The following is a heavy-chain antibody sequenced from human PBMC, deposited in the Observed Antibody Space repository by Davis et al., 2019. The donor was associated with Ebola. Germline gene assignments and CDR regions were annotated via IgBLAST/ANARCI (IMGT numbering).Heavy chain of an antibody. CDR1: GGSISSSSYY. V-gene: IGHV4-39*01. CDR2: IYYSGST. D-gene: IGHD3-3*01. Sequence: SETLSLTCTVSGGSISSSSYYWGWIRQPPGKGLEWIGSIYYSGSTYYNPSLKSRVTISVDTSKNQFSLKLSSVTAADTAVYYCARASLEWLYSFDYWGQGTLVTVSS. J-gene: IGHJ4*02. CDR3: ARASLEWLYSFDY.